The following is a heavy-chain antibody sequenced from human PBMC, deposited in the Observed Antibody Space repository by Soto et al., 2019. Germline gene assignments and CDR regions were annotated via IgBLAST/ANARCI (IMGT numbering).Heavy chain of an antibody. CDR1: GFTFSSYW. V-gene: IGHV3-7*01. D-gene: IGHD6-13*01. CDR3: ARDEGIAAAGFGY. J-gene: IGHJ4*02. CDR2: IKQDGSEK. Sequence: EVQLVESGGGLVQPGGSLRLSCAASGFTFSSYWMSWVRQAPGKGLEWVANIKQDGSEKYYVDSVKGRFTISRDNAKNSLYLQMNSLRAEDTAVYYCARDEGIAAAGFGYWGQGTLVTVSS.